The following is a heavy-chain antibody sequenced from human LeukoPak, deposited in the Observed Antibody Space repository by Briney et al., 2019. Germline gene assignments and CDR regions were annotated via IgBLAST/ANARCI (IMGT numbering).Heavy chain of an antibody. CDR1: GESLHGYY. CDR3: ARTLGYYYDTSDLGLAFDI. CDR2: INHSGST. D-gene: IGHD3-22*01. Sequence: SETLSLTCTVYGESLHGYYWSWIRQPPGKGLEWIGEINHSGSTNYNPSLKSRVTISVDTSKNQFSLKLGSVTAADTAVYYCARTLGYYYDTSDLGLAFDIWGQGTMVTVSS. J-gene: IGHJ3*02. V-gene: IGHV4-34*01.